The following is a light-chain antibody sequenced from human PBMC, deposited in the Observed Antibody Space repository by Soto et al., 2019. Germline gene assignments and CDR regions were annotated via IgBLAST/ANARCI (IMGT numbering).Light chain of an antibody. CDR1: QSISSY. J-gene: IGKJ2*01. V-gene: IGKV1-39*01. Sequence: DIQMTQPPSSLSASVGDRVTITCRASQSISSYLNWYQQKPGKAPKLLIYAASSWQSGVPSRFSGSGSGTDFTLTSSSLQPEDFATYYCQQSYSTPGYTFGQGTKLEIK. CDR2: AAS. CDR3: QQSYSTPGYT.